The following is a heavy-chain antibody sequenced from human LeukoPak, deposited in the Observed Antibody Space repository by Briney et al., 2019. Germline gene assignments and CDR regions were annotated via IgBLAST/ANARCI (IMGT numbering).Heavy chain of an antibody. CDR1: GFTFSNYD. J-gene: IGHJ4*02. CDR2: ISGSAGST. V-gene: IGHV3-23*01. CDR3: AKDPSSGWYAPFDY. D-gene: IGHD6-19*01. Sequence: PGGSLGLSCAASGFTFSNYDMSWVRQAPGKGLEWVSAISGSAGSTYYADSVKGRFTISRDNSKNTLYLQMNSLRAEDTAVYYCAKDPSSGWYAPFDYWGQGTLVSVSS.